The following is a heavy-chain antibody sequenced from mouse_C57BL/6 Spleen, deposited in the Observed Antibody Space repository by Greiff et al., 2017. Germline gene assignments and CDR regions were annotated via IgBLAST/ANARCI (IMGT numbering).Heavy chain of an antibody. J-gene: IGHJ3*01. V-gene: IGHV1-52*01. CDR3: ARSDYYGSSYVAAWFAY. CDR1: GYTFTSYW. CDR2: IDPSDSET. Sequence: VQLQESGAELVRPGSSVKLSCKASGYTFTSYWMHWVKQRPIQGLEWIGNIDPSDSETHYNQKFKDKATLTVDKSSSTAYMQLSSLTSEDSAVYYCARSDYYGSSYVAAWFAYWGQGTLVTVSA. D-gene: IGHD1-1*01.